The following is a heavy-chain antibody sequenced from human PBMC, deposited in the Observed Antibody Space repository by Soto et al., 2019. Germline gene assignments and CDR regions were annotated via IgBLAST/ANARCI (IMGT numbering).Heavy chain of an antibody. CDR1: GFTFSSYG. D-gene: IGHD1-1*01. CDR3: AKDHGVYNWKEGSYGMDV. CDR2: ISYDGSNK. V-gene: IGHV3-30*18. Sequence: GGSLRLSCAASGFTFSSYGMHWVRQAPGKGLEWVAVISYDGSNKYYADSVKGRFTISRDNSKNTLYLQMNSLRAEDTAVYYCAKDHGVYNWKEGSYGMDVWGQGTTVTVSS. J-gene: IGHJ6*02.